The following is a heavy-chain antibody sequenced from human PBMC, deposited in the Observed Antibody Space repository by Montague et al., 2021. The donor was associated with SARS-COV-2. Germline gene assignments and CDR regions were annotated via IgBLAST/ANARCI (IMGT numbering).Heavy chain of an antibody. J-gene: IGHJ3*02. CDR2: ISCNGSKK. D-gene: IGHD5-18*01. Sequence: SLRLSCAASGFTFNNYAMHWVRQAPGKGLEWVSVISCNGSKKFFSDSVKGRFAISRDSAQRTVFLQMNSLRADDTAVYHCAKASEVFWLAQVASYVFDIWGQGTTVVVSS. CDR3: AKASEVFWLAQVASYVFDI. V-gene: IGHV3-30*09. CDR1: GFTFNNYA.